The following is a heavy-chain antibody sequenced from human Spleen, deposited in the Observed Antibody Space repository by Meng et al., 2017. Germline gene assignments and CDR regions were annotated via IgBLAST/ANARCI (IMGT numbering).Heavy chain of an antibody. CDR3: ARFTVTSYFDY. V-gene: IGHV4-61*05. CDR2: IYYSGST. J-gene: IGHJ4*02. CDR1: GGSISTSSFY. D-gene: IGHD4-17*01. Sequence: SETLSLTCTVSGGSISTSSFYWAWIRQPPGKGLEWIGYIYYSGSTNYNPSLKSRVTISVDTSKKQFSLKLSSVTAADTAVYYCARFTVTSYFDYWGQGILVTVSS.